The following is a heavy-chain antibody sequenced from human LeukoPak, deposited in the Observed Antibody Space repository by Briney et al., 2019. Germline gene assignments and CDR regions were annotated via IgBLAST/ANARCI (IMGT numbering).Heavy chain of an antibody. V-gene: IGHV5-51*01. CDR1: GYSFTSYW. Sequence: GESLQISCQGSGYSFTSYWIGWVRPMPGKGLEWMGIIYPGDSDTRYSPSFQGQVTISADKYISTAYLQLSSLKASDSAMYYCARQRRGDSDYDYGGLGYWGQGTLVTVSA. CDR2: IYPGDSDT. CDR3: ARQRRGDSDYDYGGLGY. J-gene: IGHJ4*02. D-gene: IGHD5-12*01.